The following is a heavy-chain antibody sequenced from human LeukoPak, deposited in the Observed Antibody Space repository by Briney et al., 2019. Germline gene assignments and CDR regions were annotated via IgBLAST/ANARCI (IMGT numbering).Heavy chain of an antibody. CDR3: ATDLWAGFFPSKKYYYDSSGYNYY. D-gene: IGHD3-22*01. CDR2: FDREDGET. Sequence: ASVKLSCTVSGYTLTELSMHWVRQAPGKGLEWMGGFDREDGETIYAQKFQGRVTMTEDTSTDTAYMELSSLRSEDTAVYYCATDLWAGFFPSKKYYYDSSGYNYYWGEGTLASVSS. V-gene: IGHV1-24*01. J-gene: IGHJ4*02. CDR1: GYTLTELS.